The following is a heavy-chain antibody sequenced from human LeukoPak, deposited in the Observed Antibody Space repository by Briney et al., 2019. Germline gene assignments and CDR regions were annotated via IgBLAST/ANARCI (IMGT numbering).Heavy chain of an antibody. CDR2: ISGSGGST. J-gene: IGHJ4*02. CDR3: AKDQNYYDSSGYYSGFDY. Sequence: GGSLRLSCAASRFTFSSYAMSWVRQAPGKGLEWVSAISGSGGSTYYADSVKGRFTISRDNSKNTLYRQMNSLRAEDTAVYYCAKDQNYYDSSGYYSGFDYWGQGTLVTVSS. CDR1: RFTFSSYA. D-gene: IGHD3-22*01. V-gene: IGHV3-23*01.